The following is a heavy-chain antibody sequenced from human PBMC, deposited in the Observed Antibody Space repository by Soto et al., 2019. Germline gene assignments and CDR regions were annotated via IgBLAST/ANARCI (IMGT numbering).Heavy chain of an antibody. CDR3: AREGSRYNF. CDR1: GGSFSNFG. J-gene: IGHJ4*02. CDR2: IVPVFGRP. Sequence: SVKVSCKASGGSFSNFGISWVRQAPGQGLEWMGGIVPVFGRPNYAQRFRGRLTITADESTSTGYMELISLRSDDTAVYYCAREGSRYNFWGQGAQVTVSS. V-gene: IGHV1-69*13. D-gene: IGHD5-12*01.